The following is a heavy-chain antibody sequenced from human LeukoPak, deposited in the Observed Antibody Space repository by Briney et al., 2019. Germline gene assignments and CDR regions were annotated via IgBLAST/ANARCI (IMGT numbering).Heavy chain of an antibody. D-gene: IGHD2-15*01. CDR2: INPNSGGT. V-gene: IGHV1-2*02. CDR3: ARDPAYCSGGSCYSSFDY. Sequence: GASVKVSCKASGYTFTGYYMHWVRQAPGQGLEWMGWINPNSGGTNYAQKFQGRVTMTRDTSISTAYMELSRLRSDDTAVYYCARDPAYCSGGSCYSSFDYWGQGTLVTVSS. CDR1: GYTFTGYY. J-gene: IGHJ4*02.